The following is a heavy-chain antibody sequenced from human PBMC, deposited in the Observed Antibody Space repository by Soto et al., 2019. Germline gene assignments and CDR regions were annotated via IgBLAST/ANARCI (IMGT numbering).Heavy chain of an antibody. CDR1: GVSISSSY. CDR2: IYDSGST. V-gene: IGHV4-59*01. J-gene: IGHJ4*02. CDR3: ARGPSIDYGAINDFDY. Sequence: PSETLSLTCTFSGVSISSSYWILIRQPPGRGLEWIGCIYDSGSTNYNPSLKSRVMISLDTSKNQFSLKLGSVTAADTAVYYCARGPSIDYGAINDFDYWGQGTLVTVSS. D-gene: IGHD4-17*01.